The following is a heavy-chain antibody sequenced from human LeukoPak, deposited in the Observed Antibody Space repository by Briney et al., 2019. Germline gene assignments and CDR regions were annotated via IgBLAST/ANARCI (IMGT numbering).Heavy chain of an antibody. V-gene: IGHV4-59*12. CDR3: ARASPHYYDSSGYHNWFDP. CDR2: IYYSGST. CDR1: GGSISSYY. J-gene: IGHJ5*02. Sequence: SETLSLTCTVSGGSISSYYWSWIRQPPGKGLEWIGYIYYSGSTNYNPSLKSRVTISVDTSKNQFSLKLSSVTAADTAVYYCARASPHYYDSSGYHNWFDPWGQGTLVTVSS. D-gene: IGHD3-22*01.